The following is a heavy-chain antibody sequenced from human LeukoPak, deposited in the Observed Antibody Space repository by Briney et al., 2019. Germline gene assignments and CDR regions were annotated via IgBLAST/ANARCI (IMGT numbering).Heavy chain of an antibody. CDR2: IIPIFGTA. V-gene: IGHV1-69*06. CDR3: ARARLLWFGEQCYLDD. CDR1: GGTFSSYA. J-gene: IGHJ6*03. Sequence: ASVKVSCKASGGTFSSYAISWVRQAPGQGLEWMGRIIPIFGTANYAQKFQGRVTITADKSTSTAYMELSSLRSEDTAVYYCARARLLWFGEQCYLDDWGKGTTVTVSS. D-gene: IGHD3-10*01.